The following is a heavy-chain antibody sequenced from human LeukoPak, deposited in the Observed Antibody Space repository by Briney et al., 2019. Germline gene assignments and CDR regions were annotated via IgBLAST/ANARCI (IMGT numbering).Heavy chain of an antibody. CDR3: ATGICSGGSCKPHIYYYYGMDV. Sequence: GGSLRLSCAASGFTFSSYWMHWVRQAPGEGMVWVSAIGTAGDTYYPGSVKGRFTISRENAKNSLYLQMNSLRAGDTAVHYRATGICSGGSCKPHIYYYYGMDVWGQGTTVTVSS. J-gene: IGHJ6*02. D-gene: IGHD2-15*01. V-gene: IGHV3-13*01. CDR2: IGTAGDT. CDR1: GFTFSSYW.